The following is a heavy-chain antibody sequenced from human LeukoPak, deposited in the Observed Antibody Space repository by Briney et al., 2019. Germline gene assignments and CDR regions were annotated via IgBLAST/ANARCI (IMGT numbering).Heavy chain of an antibody. CDR3: AKDYIDDSSGLNAFDI. V-gene: IGHV3-23*01. CDR1: GFTFSSYA. D-gene: IGHD3-22*01. Sequence: GGSLRLSCAASGFTFSSYAMSWVRQAPGKGLEWVSAISGSGGSTYYADSVKGRFTISRDNSKNTLYLQMNSLRAEDTAVYYCAKDYIDDSSGLNAFDIWGQATMVTVSS. J-gene: IGHJ3*02. CDR2: ISGSGGST.